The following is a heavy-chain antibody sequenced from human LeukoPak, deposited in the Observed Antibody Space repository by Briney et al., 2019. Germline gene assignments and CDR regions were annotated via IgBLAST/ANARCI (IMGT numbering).Heavy chain of an antibody. CDR3: AKVQRMVWGSGYTYYFDY. J-gene: IGHJ4*02. CDR2: ISGSGGST. Sequence: GGSLRLSCAASGFTFSGFWMSWVRQAPGKGLEWVSAISGSGGSTYYADSVKGRFTISRDNSKNTLYLQMNSLRAEDTAVYYCAKVQRMVWGSGYTYYFDYWGQGTLVTVSS. CDR1: GFTFSGFW. D-gene: IGHD3-22*01. V-gene: IGHV3-23*01.